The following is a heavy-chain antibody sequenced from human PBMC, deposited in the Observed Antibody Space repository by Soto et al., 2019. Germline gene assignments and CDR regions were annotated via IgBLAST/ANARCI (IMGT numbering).Heavy chain of an antibody. Sequence: QVQLVQSGAEVKKPGASVKVSCKASGYTFTSYGISWVRQAPGQGLEWMGWISAYNGNTNYAQKLQGRVTMTTDTPTSTAYMELRSLRSDDTAVYYCARLRGDSGYPFLTYYYFYGMDVWCQGTTVTVSS. V-gene: IGHV1-18*01. J-gene: IGHJ6*02. CDR2: ISAYNGNT. CDR3: ARLRGDSGYPFLTYYYFYGMDV. CDR1: GYTFTSYG. D-gene: IGHD5-12*01.